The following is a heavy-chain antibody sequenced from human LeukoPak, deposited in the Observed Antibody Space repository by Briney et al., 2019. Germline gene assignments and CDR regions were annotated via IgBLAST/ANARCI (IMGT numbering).Heavy chain of an antibody. J-gene: IGHJ4*02. Sequence: ASVKVSCKASGYTFTSYGISWVRQAPGQGLQWMGWIHPNSGGTNFAQKFQGRVTMTRDTSITTAYMELSSLRSDDTAVYYCARGRDYDTSGYAKDYWGQGTLVTVSS. CDR2: IHPNSGGT. D-gene: IGHD3-22*01. V-gene: IGHV1-2*02. CDR1: GYTFTSYG. CDR3: ARGRDYDTSGYAKDY.